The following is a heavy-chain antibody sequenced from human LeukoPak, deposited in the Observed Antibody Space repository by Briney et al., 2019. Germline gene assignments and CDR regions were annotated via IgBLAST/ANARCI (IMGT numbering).Heavy chain of an antibody. CDR3: AKAGGSYYFDY. J-gene: IGHJ4*02. CDR1: GFTFSSYS. CDR2: ISSSSSYI. Sequence: GGSLRLSCAASGFTFSSYSMNWVRQAPGKGLEWVSSISSSSSYIYYADSVKGRFTISRDNAKNSLYLQMNSLRAEDTAVYYCAKAGGSYYFDYWGQGTLVTVSS. D-gene: IGHD1-26*01. V-gene: IGHV3-21*04.